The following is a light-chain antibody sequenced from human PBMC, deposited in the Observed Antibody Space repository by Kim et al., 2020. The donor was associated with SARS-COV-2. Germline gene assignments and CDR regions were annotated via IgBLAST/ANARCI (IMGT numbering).Light chain of an antibody. J-gene: IGLJ1*01. Sequence: SSELTQDPAVSVALGQTVRITCQGDSLRSYYASWYQQKPGQAPVLVIYGKNNRPSGIPDRFSGSSSGNTASLTITGAQAEDEADYYFNSRNSSGKHYVFG. V-gene: IGLV3-19*01. CDR2: GKN. CDR1: SLRSYY. CDR3: NSRNSSGKHYV.